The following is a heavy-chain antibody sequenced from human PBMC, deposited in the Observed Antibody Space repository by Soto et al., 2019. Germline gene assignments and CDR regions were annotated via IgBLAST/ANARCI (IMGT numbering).Heavy chain of an antibody. J-gene: IGHJ4*02. CDR1: GYSFTSYW. D-gene: IGHD1-26*01. CDR2: IYPGDSDT. CDR3: ARQMGDFGYDSSH. Sequence: PGDSLKISCKGSGYSFTSYWIGWVRQMPGKGLEWMGIIYPGDSDTRYSPSFQGQVTISADKSISTAYLQWSSLQASDTAMYYCARQMGDFGYDSSHWGQGTLVTVSS. V-gene: IGHV5-51*01.